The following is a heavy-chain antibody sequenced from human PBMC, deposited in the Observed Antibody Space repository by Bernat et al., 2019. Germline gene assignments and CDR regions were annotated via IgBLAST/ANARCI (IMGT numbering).Heavy chain of an antibody. CDR2: IYHSGST. V-gene: IGHV4-4*02. Sequence: QVQLQESGPGLVKPSGTLSLTSAVSGGSISSSNWWRWVRQPPGQGLEWIGEIYHSGSTNYNPSIKSRVTISVDKSKNQYTLKLSTVTAADTAVYYCARQNTRPAAEGMDVWGQGTTVTVSS. J-gene: IGHJ6*02. CDR1: GGSISSSNW. CDR3: ARQNTRPAAEGMDV. D-gene: IGHD2-2*01.